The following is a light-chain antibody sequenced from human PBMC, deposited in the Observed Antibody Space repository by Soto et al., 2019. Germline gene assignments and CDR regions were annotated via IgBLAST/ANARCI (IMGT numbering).Light chain of an antibody. J-gene: IGKJ5*01. Sequence: AIQVTQSPSSLSAYVGDTVTITCRASQGISSAFAWYQQKPGKVPRLLIYDVFNLQSGVPSRFSGSGSGTDFPLTISRLQPEDFATYYCQQLETYPLIFVQGTRLEVK. V-gene: IGKV1-13*02. CDR1: QGISSA. CDR2: DVF. CDR3: QQLETYPLI.